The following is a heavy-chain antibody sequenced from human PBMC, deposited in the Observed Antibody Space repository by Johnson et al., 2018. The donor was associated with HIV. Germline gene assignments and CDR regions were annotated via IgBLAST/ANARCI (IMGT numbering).Heavy chain of an antibody. CDR2: INQDGSEK. D-gene: IGHD5-12*01. CDR1: GFTFSSYA. CDR3: ATDGYSGYDWGNDAFDI. J-gene: IGHJ3*02. Sequence: VQLVESGGGVVQPGRSLRLSCAASGFTFSSYAMHWVRQAPGKGLEWVANINQDGSEKYYVDSVKGRFTISRDNAKKSLYLQMKNGRAGDTAVYYCATDGYSGYDWGNDAFDIWGQGTMVTVSS. V-gene: IGHV3-7*01.